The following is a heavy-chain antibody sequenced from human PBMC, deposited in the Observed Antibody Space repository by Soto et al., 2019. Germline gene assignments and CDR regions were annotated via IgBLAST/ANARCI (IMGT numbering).Heavy chain of an antibody. CDR1: GDCFSSYY. V-gene: IGHV5-51*01. Sequence: PGETLKLTCTVSGDCFSSYYSGWVRQMPGKGLEWMGIIYPGDSDTRYSPSFQGQVTISADKSISTAYLQWSSMKASDTAMYYCARPESRRSSDDYWGQGTLVTVSS. J-gene: IGHJ4*02. CDR2: IYPGDSDT. D-gene: IGHD2-15*01. CDR3: ARPESRRSSDDY.